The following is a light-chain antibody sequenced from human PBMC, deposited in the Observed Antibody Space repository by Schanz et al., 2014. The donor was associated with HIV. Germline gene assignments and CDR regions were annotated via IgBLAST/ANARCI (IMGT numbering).Light chain of an antibody. V-gene: IGLV1-44*01. CDR1: AFNIGQNY. CDR2: NNN. J-gene: IGLJ2*01. CDR3: AVWDDNLKGHV. Sequence: QSVLTQPPSVSAAPGQRVTISCSGSAFNIGQNYVSWFQQFPGTAPKLLIYNNNIRPSGVPDRFSGSKSGTSVSLAISGLQSEDEADYYCAVWDDNLKGHVFGGGTKLTVL.